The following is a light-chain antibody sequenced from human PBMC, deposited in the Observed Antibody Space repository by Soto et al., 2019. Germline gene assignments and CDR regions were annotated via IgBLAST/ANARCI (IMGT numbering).Light chain of an antibody. CDR2: GAS. J-gene: IGKJ5*01. CDR1: QSISISY. Sequence: EIVLTQSPGTLSLSPGEGGTLSCRASQSISISYLAWYQQRPGQAPRLLIYGASNRATGIPDRFSGSGSGTDFTLTISRLEPADFAVYYCQQYASSLITFGQGTRLEI. CDR3: QQYASSLIT. V-gene: IGKV3-20*01.